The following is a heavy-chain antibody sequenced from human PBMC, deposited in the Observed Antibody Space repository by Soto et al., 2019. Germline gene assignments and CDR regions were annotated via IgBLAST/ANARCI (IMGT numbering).Heavy chain of an antibody. J-gene: IGHJ6*02. CDR3: AKEINCDGDCYPLNYYYGLDV. CDR2: MSHDGNNK. V-gene: IGHV3-30*18. Sequence: VQVVESGGGVVQPGRSLRLSCAGFEFTFSRYAMHWVRQAPGKGLEWVAAMSHDGNNKYYAESVKGRFTISRDNPRNTMYLQMNSLSAVDTAVYYCAKEINCDGDCYPLNYYYGLDVWGQGTTVTVSS. CDR1: EFTFSRYA. D-gene: IGHD2-21*02.